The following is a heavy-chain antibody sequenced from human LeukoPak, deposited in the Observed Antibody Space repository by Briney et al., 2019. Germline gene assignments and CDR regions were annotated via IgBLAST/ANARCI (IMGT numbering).Heavy chain of an antibody. J-gene: IGHJ3*02. CDR1: GFTFSSYA. CDR2: ISFDGTDA. D-gene: IGHD1-26*01. Sequence: GGSLRLSCAASGFTFSSYAIHWVRQAPGKGLEWVAVISFDGTDAFYADSVKGRFTISRDNAKNALYLQMNSLRAEDTAVYYCARARYSGSYGGALDIWGQGTMVTVSS. CDR3: ARARYSGSYGGALDI. V-gene: IGHV3-30*04.